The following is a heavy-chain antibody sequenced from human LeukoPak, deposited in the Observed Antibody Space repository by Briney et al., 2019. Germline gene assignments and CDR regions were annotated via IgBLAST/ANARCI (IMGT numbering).Heavy chain of an antibody. CDR1: GGSISTYY. V-gene: IGHV4-59*01. Sequence: SETLSLTCTVSGGSISTYYWSWIRQPPGEGLEWIGYIYYSGSTNYNPSLKSRVTISVDTSKNQFSLKLTSVTAADTAVYYCARGGRRDTVTTSFAYWGQGTLVTVSS. J-gene: IGHJ4*02. CDR3: ARGGRRDTVTTSFAY. CDR2: IYYSGST. D-gene: IGHD4-17*01.